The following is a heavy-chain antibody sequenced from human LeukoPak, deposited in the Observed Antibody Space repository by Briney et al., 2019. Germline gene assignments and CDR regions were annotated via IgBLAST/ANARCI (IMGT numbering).Heavy chain of an antibody. CDR3: ARRGWGYCSSTSCGNWFDP. CDR2: IYPGDSDT. V-gene: IGHV5-51*01. CDR1: GYSFTSYW. J-gene: IGHJ5*02. Sequence: GESLKISCKGSGYSFTSYWIGWVRQMPGKGLEWMGIIYPGDSDTRYSPSFQGQVTISADKSISTAYLQWSSLKASDTAVYYCARRGWGYCSSTSCGNWFDPWGQGTLVTVSS. D-gene: IGHD2-2*01.